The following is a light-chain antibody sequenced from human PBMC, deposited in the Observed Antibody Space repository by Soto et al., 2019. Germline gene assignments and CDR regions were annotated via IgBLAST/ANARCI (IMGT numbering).Light chain of an antibody. J-gene: IGLJ1*01. V-gene: IGLV2-11*01. CDR3: CSYAGSYTFYV. CDR1: SSDVGGYNY. Sequence: QSVLTQPRSVSGSPGQSVTISCPGTSSDVGGYNYVSWYLQHPGKAPKLMIYDVSKRPSGVPDRFSGSKSGNTASLTISGLQAEDEADYYCCSYAGSYTFYVFGTGTKVTVL. CDR2: DVS.